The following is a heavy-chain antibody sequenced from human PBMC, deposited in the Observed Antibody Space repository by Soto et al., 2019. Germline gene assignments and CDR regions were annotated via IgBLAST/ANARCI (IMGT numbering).Heavy chain of an antibody. V-gene: IGHV4-30-2*01. CDR3: SRAGGLGAVAADY. CDR1: GGSISSVGYS. D-gene: IGHD6-19*01. CDR2: SYHSGST. Sequence: QLQLQESGSGLVKHAQTLSLTCAVSGGSISSVGYSWSWIRQPPGKGLEWIGYSYHSGSTYYNPSLKSRVIISVDRSKNQFSLKLSSVTAADTAVYYCSRAGGLGAVAADYWGQGTLVTVSS. J-gene: IGHJ4*02.